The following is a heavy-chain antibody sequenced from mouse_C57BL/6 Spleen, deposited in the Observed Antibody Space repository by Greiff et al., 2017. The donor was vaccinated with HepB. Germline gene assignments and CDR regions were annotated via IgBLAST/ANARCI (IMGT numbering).Heavy chain of an antibody. CDR1: GFSLTSYG. CDR2: IWGVGST. Sequence: QVQLKESGPGLVAPSQSLSITCTVSGFSLTSYGVDWVRQSPGKGLEWLGVIWGVGSTNYNSALKSRLSISKDNSKRQVFLKMNSLQTDDTAMYYWASGHMVTTGGFAYGGQGTLVTVSA. D-gene: IGHD2-2*01. V-gene: IGHV2-6*01. J-gene: IGHJ3*01. CDR3: ASGHMVTTGGFAY.